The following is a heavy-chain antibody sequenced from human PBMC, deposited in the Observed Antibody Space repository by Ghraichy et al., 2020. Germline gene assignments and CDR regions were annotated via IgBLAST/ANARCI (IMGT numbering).Heavy chain of an antibody. D-gene: IGHD3-22*01. V-gene: IGHV1-2*06. Sequence: GESLNISCKGSGYTFTDYYIHWIRQAPGQGLEWMGRINPNSGGINYAHKYDGGVTMTRDRSSASAYMQLNSLTSDDTAIYFCAGEPARMIAPCTGVGYWGPGTLIPVSS. CDR1: GYTFTDYY. CDR2: INPNSGGI. CDR3: AGEPARMIAPCTGVGY. J-gene: IGHJ4*02.